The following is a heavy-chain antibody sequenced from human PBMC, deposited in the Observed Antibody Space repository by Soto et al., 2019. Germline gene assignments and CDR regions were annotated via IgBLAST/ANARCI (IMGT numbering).Heavy chain of an antibody. CDR3: AKQIPAAGSDY. D-gene: IGHD6-13*01. CDR2: ISPGGGSP. CDR1: EVTSSSFA. J-gene: IGHJ4*02. Sequence: GLPLRVYCGAAEVTSSSFAMNRIIQAPGKGLEWVSAISPGGGSPYYTDSVKGRFTISRDNSKNTLYLQMNSLRAEDTAVYYCAKQIPAAGSDYWGQGTLVTVSS. V-gene: IGHV3-23*01.